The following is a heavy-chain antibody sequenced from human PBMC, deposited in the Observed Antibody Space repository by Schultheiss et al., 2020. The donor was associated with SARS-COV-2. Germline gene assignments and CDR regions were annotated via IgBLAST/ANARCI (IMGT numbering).Heavy chain of an antibody. Sequence: ASVKVSCKASGYTLTGYHMHWVRQAPGQGLEWMGWINPNSGGTNYAQKFQGRVTMTRHTSISTAYMELSRLTSDDTAVYYCARGWFIEMATVCLDYWGQGSLVTVSS. J-gene: IGHJ4*02. CDR2: INPNSGGT. CDR1: GYTLTGYH. V-gene: IGHV1-2*02. CDR3: ARGWFIEMATVCLDY. D-gene: IGHD5-24*01.